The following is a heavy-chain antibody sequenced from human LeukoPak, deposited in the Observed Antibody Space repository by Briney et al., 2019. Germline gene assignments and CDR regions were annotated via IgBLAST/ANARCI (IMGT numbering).Heavy chain of an antibody. J-gene: IGHJ6*03. CDR3: ARGPLARKVYYYYYYMDV. CDR1: GYTFTSYD. CDR2: MNPNSGNT. V-gene: IGHV1-8*03. Sequence: APVKVSCKASGYTFTSYDINWVRQATGQGLEWMGWMNPNSGNTGYAQKFQGRVTITRNTSISTAYMELSSLRSEDTAVYYCARGPLARKVYYYYYYMDVWGKGTTVTVSS.